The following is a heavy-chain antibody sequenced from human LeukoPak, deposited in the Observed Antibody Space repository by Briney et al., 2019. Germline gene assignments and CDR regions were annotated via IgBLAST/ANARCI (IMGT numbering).Heavy chain of an antibody. CDR2: ISAYNGNT. J-gene: IGHJ5*02. CDR3: ARVHGAAGTSWFDP. V-gene: IGHV1-18*01. CDR1: GYTFTSYG. Sequence: ASVTVSCKASGYTFTSYGISWVRQAPGQGLEWMGWISAYNGNTNYAQKLQGRVTMTTDTSTSTAYMELRSLRSDDTAVYYCARVHGAAGTSWFDPWGQGTLVTVSS. D-gene: IGHD6-13*01.